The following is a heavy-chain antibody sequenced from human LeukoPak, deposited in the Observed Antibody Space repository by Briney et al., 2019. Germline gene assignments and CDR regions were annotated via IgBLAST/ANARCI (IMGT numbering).Heavy chain of an antibody. CDR2: INPDGSQT. Sequence: GGSLRLSCAASGFTFTTYWMNWVRQAPGKGLEWVALINPDGSQTIYVDSVKGRFTISRDNAENSLYLQMNTLRAEDTAVYYCARVLGYGALDPWGQGTLVTVSS. CDR3: ARVLGYGALDP. CDR1: GFTFTTYW. D-gene: IGHD4-17*01. J-gene: IGHJ5*02. V-gene: IGHV3-7*01.